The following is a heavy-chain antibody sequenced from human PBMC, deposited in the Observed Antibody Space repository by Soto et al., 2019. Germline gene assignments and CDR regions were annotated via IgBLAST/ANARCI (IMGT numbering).Heavy chain of an antibody. Sequence: GGSLRLSCAASGFTFSSYAMSWVRQAPGKGLEWVSAISGSGGSTYYADSVKGRFTISRDNSKNTLYLQMNSLRAEDTAVYYCAKDARYCSSTSCYDPPGVGAFDIWGQGTMVTVSS. D-gene: IGHD2-2*01. V-gene: IGHV3-23*01. CDR1: GFTFSSYA. CDR3: AKDARYCSSTSCYDPPGVGAFDI. J-gene: IGHJ3*02. CDR2: ISGSGGST.